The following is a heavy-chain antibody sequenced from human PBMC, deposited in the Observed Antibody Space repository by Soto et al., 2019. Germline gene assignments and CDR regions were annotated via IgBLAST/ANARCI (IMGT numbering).Heavy chain of an antibody. CDR2: ITSSGGNA. Sequence: GGSLRLSCAASGFSFKDYHMTWMRQTPEQGLEWISTITSSGGNAYYEASVKGRVTISRDHAHNSFYLQMSGLRAEDTALYYCAIDIYTNYVKFFDLWGQGTLVTVSS. J-gene: IGHJ5*02. V-gene: IGHV3-11*01. CDR1: GFSFKDYH. D-gene: IGHD2-2*02. CDR3: AIDIYTNYVKFFDL.